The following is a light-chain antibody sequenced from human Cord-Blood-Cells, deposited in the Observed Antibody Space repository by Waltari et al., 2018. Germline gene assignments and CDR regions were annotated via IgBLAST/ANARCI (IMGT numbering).Light chain of an antibody. CDR2: GNS. J-gene: IGLJ3*02. CDR1: SSNIGHGYE. Sequence: QSVLTQPPSVSGAPGQRATIPRPGSSSNIGHGYEVHWYQQLPGTAPNLLIYGNSNRPSGVPDRFSGSKSGTSASLAITGLQAEDEADYYCQSYDSSLSGSVFGGGTKLTVL. V-gene: IGLV1-40*01. CDR3: QSYDSSLSGSV.